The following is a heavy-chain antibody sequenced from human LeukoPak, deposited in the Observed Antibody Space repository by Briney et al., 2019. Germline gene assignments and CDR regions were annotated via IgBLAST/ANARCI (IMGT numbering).Heavy chain of an antibody. J-gene: IGHJ4*02. CDR1: GFTFSSYA. V-gene: IGHV3-23*01. CDR3: ATSGSGWYRFDY. Sequence: GGSLRLSCAASGFTFSSYAMSWVRQAPGKGLEWVPAISGSGATTYYADSVRGRFSISRDISKNTLYLQMNSLRVEDTAVYYCATSGSGWYRFDYWGQGTLVSVSS. CDR2: ISGSGATT. D-gene: IGHD6-19*01.